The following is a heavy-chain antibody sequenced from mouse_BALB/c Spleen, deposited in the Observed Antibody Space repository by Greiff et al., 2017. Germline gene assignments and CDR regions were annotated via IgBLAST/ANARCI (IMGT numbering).Heavy chain of an antibody. Sequence: EVKLMESGGGLVKPGGSLKLSCAASGFTFSSYTMSWVRQTPEKGLEWVATISSGGSYTYYPDSVKGRFTIARDNAKNTLYLQMSSLKSEDTAMYYCTREDEGKGDYSMDYWGQGTSVTVSS. J-gene: IGHJ4*01. V-gene: IGHV5-6-4*01. CDR2: ISSGGSYT. CDR3: TREDEGKGDYSMDY. CDR1: GFTFSSYT. D-gene: IGHD1-3*01.